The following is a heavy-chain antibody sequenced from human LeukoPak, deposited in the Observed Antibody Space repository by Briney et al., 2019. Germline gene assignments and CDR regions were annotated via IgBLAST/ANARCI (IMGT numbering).Heavy chain of an antibody. CDR2: IDSSGGYM. V-gene: IGHV3-21*06. D-gene: IGHD3-10*01. CDR1: GFTFSSYA. CDR3: LSGDRRDY. J-gene: IGHJ4*02. Sequence: GGSLRLSCAASGFTFSSYAMSWVRQAPGKGLEWVSSIDSSGGYMFYADSVKGRFIISRDNAKDSLYLQMNSLRVEDTAVYYCLSGDRRDYWGQGTLVTVSS.